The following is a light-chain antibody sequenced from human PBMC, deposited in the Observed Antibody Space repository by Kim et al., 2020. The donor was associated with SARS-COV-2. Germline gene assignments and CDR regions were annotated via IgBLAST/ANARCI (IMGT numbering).Light chain of an antibody. CDR1: QSINIW. CDR3: QEYKSDSWT. Sequence: GDRVTITCRASQSINIWLAWYQQKPGKAPNLLIYDASNLESGVPSRFSGSGSGTQFTLTINSLQPDDFATYYCQEYKSDSWTFGQGTNVDIK. J-gene: IGKJ1*01. CDR2: DAS. V-gene: IGKV1-5*01.